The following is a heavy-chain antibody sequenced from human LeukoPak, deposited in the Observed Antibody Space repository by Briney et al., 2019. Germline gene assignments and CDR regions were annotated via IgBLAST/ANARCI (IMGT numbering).Heavy chain of an antibody. J-gene: IGHJ4*02. CDR3: ARLNYDFWSGYYFDY. CDR2: IWYDGSNK. Sequence: GRSLRLSCAASGFTFSSYGMHWVRQAPGKGRDWVAVIWYDGSNKYYADSVKCRFTISRDNSKNTLYLQMNSLRAEDTAVYYCARLNYDFWSGYYFDYWGQGTLVTVS. D-gene: IGHD3-3*01. CDR1: GFTFSSYG. V-gene: IGHV3-33*01.